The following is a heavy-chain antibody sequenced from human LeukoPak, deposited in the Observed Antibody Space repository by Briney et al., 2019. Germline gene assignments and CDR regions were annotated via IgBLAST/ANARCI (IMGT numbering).Heavy chain of an antibody. CDR1: GFTFSSYG. D-gene: IGHD5-12*01. V-gene: IGHV3-30*18. Sequence: PGRPLRLSCAASGFTFSSYGMHWVRQAPGKGLEWVAVISYDGSNKYYADSVKGRFTISRDNSKNTLYLQMNSLRAEDTAVYYCAKEGGGYSGYDNNWFDPWGQGTLVTVSS. CDR3: AKEGGGYSGYDNNWFDP. CDR2: ISYDGSNK. J-gene: IGHJ5*02.